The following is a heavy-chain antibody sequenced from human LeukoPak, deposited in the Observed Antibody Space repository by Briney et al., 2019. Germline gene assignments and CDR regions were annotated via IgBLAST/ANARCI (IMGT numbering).Heavy chain of an antibody. CDR2: IRYDGSNK. CDR1: GFTFSSYG. Sequence: GGSLRLSCAASGFTFSSYGMHWVRQAPGKGLEWVAFIRYDGSNKYYADSVKGRFTISRDNSKNTLYLQMNSLRVDDTAVYYCAKRMWGGIVGATSYDYWGQGTLVTVSS. D-gene: IGHD1-26*01. V-gene: IGHV3-30*02. J-gene: IGHJ4*02. CDR3: AKRMWGGIVGATSYDY.